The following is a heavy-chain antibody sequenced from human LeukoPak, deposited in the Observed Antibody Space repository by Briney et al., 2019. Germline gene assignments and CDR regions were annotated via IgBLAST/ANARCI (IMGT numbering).Heavy chain of an antibody. V-gene: IGHV4-59*01. D-gene: IGHD3-22*01. J-gene: IGHJ4*02. Sequence: PSETLSLTCTVSGGSISSYYWSWIRQPPGKGLEWIGYIYYSRSTNYNPSLKSRVTISVDTSKNQFSLKLSSVTAADTAVYYCARVPYYYDSSGYYYAPFDYWGQGTLVTVSS. CDR2: IYYSRST. CDR3: ARVPYYYDSSGYYYAPFDY. CDR1: GGSISSYY.